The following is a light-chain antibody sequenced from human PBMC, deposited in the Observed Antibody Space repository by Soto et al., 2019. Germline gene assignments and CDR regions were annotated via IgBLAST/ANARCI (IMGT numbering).Light chain of an antibody. CDR1: SSDVGGYNY. CDR2: DVT. V-gene: IGLV2-14*03. CDR3: SSYRASSTTHYV. J-gene: IGLJ1*01. Sequence: QSVLTQPASLSGSPGQSITISCTGTSSDVGGYNYVSWYQQHPGKAPKLIIYDVTNRPSGVSNRCFGSKSGNTASLTISGLQAEDEADYYCSSYRASSTTHYVFGTGTKLTVL.